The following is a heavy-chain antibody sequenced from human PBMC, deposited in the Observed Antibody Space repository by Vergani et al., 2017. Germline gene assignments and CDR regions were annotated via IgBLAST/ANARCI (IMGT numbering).Heavy chain of an antibody. CDR3: ARLLGEKPSGDY. D-gene: IGHD2-15*01. Sequence: QVQLVRSGAEVKKPGASVKVSCKASGYTFTSYAMHWVRQAPGQRLEWMGWINAGNGNTKYSQKFQGRVTITRDTSASTAYMELSSLRSEDTAVYDCARLLGEKPSGDYWGQGTLVTVSS. V-gene: IGHV1-3*01. CDR1: GYTFTSYA. CDR2: INAGNGNT. J-gene: IGHJ4*02.